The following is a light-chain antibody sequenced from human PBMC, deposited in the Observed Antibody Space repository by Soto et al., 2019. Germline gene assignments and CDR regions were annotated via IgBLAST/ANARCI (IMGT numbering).Light chain of an antibody. CDR3: HQLNSYPYT. V-gene: IGKV1-9*01. CDR1: QGISSY. Sequence: DIQLTQSPSFLSASVGDRVTITCRASQGISSYLAWYQQKPGKAPKLLIYSASTLQSGVPSRFSGNGSGTEFTLPLSSLEPEDFATYYCHQLNSYPYTFGQGTKLEIK. J-gene: IGKJ2*01. CDR2: SAS.